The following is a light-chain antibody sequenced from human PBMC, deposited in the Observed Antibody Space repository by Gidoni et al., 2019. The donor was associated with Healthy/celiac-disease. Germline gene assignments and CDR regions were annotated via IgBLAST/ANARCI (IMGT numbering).Light chain of an antibody. CDR2: EGS. CDR1: SSDVGSYNL. Sequence: QSALTQPASVAGSPGQSIPLSCTGTSSDVGSYNLVSWYQQHPGKAPKLMIYEGSKRPSGVSNRFAGSKSGNTASLTISGLQAEDEADYYCCSYAGSNVVFGGGTKLTVL. CDR3: CSYAGSNVV. V-gene: IGLV2-23*01. J-gene: IGLJ2*01.